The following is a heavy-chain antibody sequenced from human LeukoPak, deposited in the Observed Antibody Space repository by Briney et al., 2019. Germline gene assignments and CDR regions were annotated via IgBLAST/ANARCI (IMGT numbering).Heavy chain of an antibody. CDR3: ARTRGTVDNFDY. V-gene: IGHV1-2*02. D-gene: IGHD2-15*01. CDR1: GYTFTGYY. CDR2: INPNSGGT. Sequence: ASVKVSCKASGYTFTGYYMHWVRQAPGQGLEWMGWINPNSGGTNYAQKFQGRVTMTRDTSISTAYMELSRLRSDDMAVYYCARTRGTVDNFDYWGQGTLVTVSS. J-gene: IGHJ4*02.